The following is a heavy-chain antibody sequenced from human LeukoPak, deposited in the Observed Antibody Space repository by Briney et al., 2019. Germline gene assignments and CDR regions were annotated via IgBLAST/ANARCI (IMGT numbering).Heavy chain of an antibody. V-gene: IGHV3-33*01. CDR3: ARERAGAFDI. Sequence: GRSLRLSCAASGFTFSSDGMHWVRQAPGKVLEWVAVIWYDGSNNYYANSVKGRFTISRDNSKNTLYLQMNSLRAEDTAVYYCARERAGAFDIWGQGTMVTVSS. CDR2: IWYDGSNN. J-gene: IGHJ3*02. CDR1: GFTFSSDG.